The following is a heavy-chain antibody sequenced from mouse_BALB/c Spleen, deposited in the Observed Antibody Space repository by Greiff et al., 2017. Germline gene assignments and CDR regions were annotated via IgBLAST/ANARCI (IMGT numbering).Heavy chain of an antibody. Sequence: EVKLMESGGGLVQPGGSRKLSCAAPGFTFSSFGMPWVRQAPEKGLELVAYISSGSSTIYYADTVKGRFTISRDNPKNTLFLQRTSLRSEDTAMYYCARSEKTARAAWFAYWGQGTLVTVSA. J-gene: IGHJ3*01. CDR3: ARSEKTARAAWFAY. D-gene: IGHD3-2*01. CDR2: ISSGSSTI. V-gene: IGHV5-17*02. CDR1: GFTFSSFG.